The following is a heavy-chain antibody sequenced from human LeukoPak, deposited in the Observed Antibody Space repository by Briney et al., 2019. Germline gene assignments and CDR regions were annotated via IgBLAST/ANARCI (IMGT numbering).Heavy chain of an antibody. Sequence: GGSLRLSCAASGFTFSSYDMHWVRQVPGKGLEWVSDIGTVGDTYHAGSVKGQFTISRENAKNSLYLQMNSLRAGDTAVYYCARVRSGSLGYYGMDVWGQGTTVTVSS. J-gene: IGHJ6*02. V-gene: IGHV3-13*01. D-gene: IGHD1-26*01. CDR3: ARVRSGSLGYYGMDV. CDR2: IGTVGDT. CDR1: GFTFSSYD.